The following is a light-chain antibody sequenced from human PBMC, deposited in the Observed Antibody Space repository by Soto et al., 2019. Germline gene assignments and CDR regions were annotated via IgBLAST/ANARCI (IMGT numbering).Light chain of an antibody. Sequence: QSVLTQPPSVSGAPGQRVTISCTGSSSNIGAGYDVHWYQQLPGTAPKLLIYGNTNRPSGVPDRFSGSKSGTSASLAITGLQAEDEADYCCQSYDSSLGGSGVFGTGTKLTVL. CDR2: GNT. J-gene: IGLJ1*01. CDR3: QSYDSSLGGSGV. V-gene: IGLV1-40*01. CDR1: SSNIGAGYD.